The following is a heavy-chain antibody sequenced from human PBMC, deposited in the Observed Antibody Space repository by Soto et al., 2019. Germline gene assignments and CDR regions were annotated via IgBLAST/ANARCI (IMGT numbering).Heavy chain of an antibody. CDR3: ARHQRDDASRKIDC. J-gene: IGHJ4*02. D-gene: IGHD3-16*01. Sequence: PGESLKISCQGSGYSFTSNWIGWVHQMPGKGLGWMGIINPADSDIKYSPSFQGQVTISADKSIGTAYLQWSSLKASDTAMYYCARHQRDDASRKIDCWGQGTLVTVSS. CDR2: INPADSDI. V-gene: IGHV5-51*07. CDR1: GYSFTSNW.